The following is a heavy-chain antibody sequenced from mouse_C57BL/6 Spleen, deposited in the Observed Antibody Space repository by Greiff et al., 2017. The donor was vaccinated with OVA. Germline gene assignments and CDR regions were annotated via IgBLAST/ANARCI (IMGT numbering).Heavy chain of an antibody. D-gene: IGHD2-4*01. Sequence: VQLQQSGPELVKPGASVKISCKASGYTFTDYYMNWVKQSLGKSLEWIGDINPNNGGTSYNQKFKGKATLTVDKSSSTAYMELRSLTSEDSAVYYCARTGLPAWFAYWGQGTLVTVSA. CDR3: ARTGLPAWFAY. CDR1: GYTFTDYY. V-gene: IGHV1-26*01. CDR2: INPNNGGT. J-gene: IGHJ3*01.